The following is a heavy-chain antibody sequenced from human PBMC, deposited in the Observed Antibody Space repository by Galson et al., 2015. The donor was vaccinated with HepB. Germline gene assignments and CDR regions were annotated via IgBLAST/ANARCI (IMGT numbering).Heavy chain of an antibody. V-gene: IGHV3-15*07. J-gene: IGHJ4*02. CDR3: TTDLLLYLEGGPW. D-gene: IGHD3-16*01. Sequence: SLRLSCAASGFTFSSYAMNWVRQAPGKGLEWVGRIKSKTDGGTTDYAAPVKGRFTISRDDSKNTLYLQMNSLKTEDTAVYYCTTDLLLYLEGGPWWGQGTLVTVSS. CDR1: GFTFSSYA. CDR2: IKSKTDGGTT.